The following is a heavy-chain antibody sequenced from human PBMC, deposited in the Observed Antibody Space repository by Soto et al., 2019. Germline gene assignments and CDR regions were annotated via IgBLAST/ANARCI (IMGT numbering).Heavy chain of an antibody. J-gene: IGHJ4*02. CDR2: IYHSGST. CDR3: ARGMTTVTSFDY. CDR1: GGSISSGGYS. D-gene: IGHD4-17*01. V-gene: IGHV4-30-2*01. Sequence: SETLSLTCAVSGGSISSGGYSCNWIRQPPGKGLEWIGYIYHSGSTYYNPSLKSRVTISVDRSKNQFSLKLSSVTAADTAVYYCARGMTTVTSFDYWGQGTLVTVSS.